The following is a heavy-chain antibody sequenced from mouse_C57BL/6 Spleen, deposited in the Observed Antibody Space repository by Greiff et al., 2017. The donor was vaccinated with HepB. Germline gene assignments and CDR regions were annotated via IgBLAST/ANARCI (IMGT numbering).Heavy chain of an antibody. CDR2: ISGGGGNT. CDR3: ARQYGRGRYFDY. J-gene: IGHJ2*01. CDR1: GFTFSSYT. Sequence: EVQGVESGGGLVKPGGSLKLSCAASGFTFSSYTMSWVRQTPEKRLEWVATISGGGGNTYYPDSVKGRFTISRDNAKNTLYLHMSSLRSEDTALYYCARQYGRGRYFDYWGQGTTLTVSS. D-gene: IGHD2-1*01. V-gene: IGHV5-9*01.